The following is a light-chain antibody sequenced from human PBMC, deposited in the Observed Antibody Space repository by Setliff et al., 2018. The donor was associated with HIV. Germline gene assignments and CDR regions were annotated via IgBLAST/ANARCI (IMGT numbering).Light chain of an antibody. CDR1: SSDVGAYNY. CDR2: EVS. J-gene: IGLJ1*01. V-gene: IGLV2-14*01. CDR3: SSYTSNSLYV. Sequence: QSVLAQPASVSGSPGQSITISCTGTSSDVGAYNYVSWYQHHPGKAPKLIIYEVSYRPSGVSDRFSGSKSGDTASPTISGLQAEDEADYYCSSYTSNSLYVFGTGTKVTVL.